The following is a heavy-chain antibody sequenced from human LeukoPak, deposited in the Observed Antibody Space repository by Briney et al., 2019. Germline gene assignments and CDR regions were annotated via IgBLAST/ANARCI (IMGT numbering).Heavy chain of an antibody. V-gene: IGHV4-39*01. CDR2: VYYGGNT. CDR1: GGSISSSSYY. J-gene: IGHJ6*03. CDR3: VRQLSHYSYYYYMDV. Sequence: PSETLSLTCTVSGGSISSSSYYWDWVRQPPGKGLEWIGNVYYGGNTFYNSSLESRVTISVDMSKNQFSLKLSSVTAADTAVYYCVRQLSHYSYYYYMDVWGKGTTVTVSS.